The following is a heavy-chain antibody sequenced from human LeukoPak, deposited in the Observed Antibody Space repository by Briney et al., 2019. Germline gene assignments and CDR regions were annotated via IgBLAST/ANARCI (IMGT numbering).Heavy chain of an antibody. CDR2: IYYSGST. J-gene: IGHJ6*02. CDR3: ARGYSGYDFRYYYYYGMDV. V-gene: IGHV4-39*01. D-gene: IGHD5-12*01. CDR1: GGSISSSSYY. Sequence: SETLSLTCTVSGGSISSSSYYWGWIRQPPGKGLEWIGSIYYSGSTYYNPSLKSRVTISVDTSKNQFSLKPSSVTAADTAVYYCARGYSGYDFRYYYYYGMDVWGQGTTVTVSS.